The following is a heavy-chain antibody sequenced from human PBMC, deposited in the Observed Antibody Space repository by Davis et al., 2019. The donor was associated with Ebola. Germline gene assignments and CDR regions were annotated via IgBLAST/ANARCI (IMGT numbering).Heavy chain of an antibody. CDR1: GFTFSNAW. CDR3: ATDRNWDLDY. J-gene: IGHJ4*02. D-gene: IGHD7-27*01. Sequence: GESLKISCAASGFTFSNAWMSWVRQAPGKGLEWVGRIKSKTDGGTTDYAAPVKGRFTISRDNAKNSLYLQMNSLRDEDTAVYYCATDRNWDLDYWGQGTLVTVSS. V-gene: IGHV3-15*01. CDR2: IKSKTDGGTT.